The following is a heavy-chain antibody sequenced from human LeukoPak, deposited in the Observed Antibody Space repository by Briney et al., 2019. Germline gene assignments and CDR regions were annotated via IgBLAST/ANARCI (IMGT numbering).Heavy chain of an antibody. J-gene: IGHJ4*02. CDR1: GYTFTGYY. CDR3: ARVSTVTTYFDY. Sequence: ASVKVSCEASGYTFTGYYMHWVRQAPGQGLEWMGWINPNSGGTNYAQKFQGRVTMTRDTSISTAYMELSRLRSDDTAVYYCARVSTVTTYFDYWGQGTLVTVSS. V-gene: IGHV1-2*02. D-gene: IGHD4-17*01. CDR2: INPNSGGT.